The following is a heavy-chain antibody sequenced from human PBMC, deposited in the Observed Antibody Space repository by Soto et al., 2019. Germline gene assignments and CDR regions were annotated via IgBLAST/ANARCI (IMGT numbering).Heavy chain of an antibody. CDR1: GGTFSGYY. CDR3: ARGRTVYYYYYYMDV. Sequence: SETLSLTCAVYGGTFSGYYWSWIRQPPGKGLEWIGEINHSGSTNYNPSLKSRVTISVDTSKNQFSLKLSSVTAADTAVYYCARGRTVYYYYYYMDVWGKGTTVT. D-gene: IGHD1-1*01. J-gene: IGHJ6*03. V-gene: IGHV4-34*01. CDR2: INHSGST.